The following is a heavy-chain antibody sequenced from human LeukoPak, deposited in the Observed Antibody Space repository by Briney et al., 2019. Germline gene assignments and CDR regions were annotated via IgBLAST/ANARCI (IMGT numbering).Heavy chain of an antibody. CDR3: ARHGSYDFWSGYYDYYYYMDV. J-gene: IGHJ6*03. Sequence: SETLSLTCTVSGGSISSYYWSWIRQPPGKGLEWIGYIYTSGSTNYNPSLKSRVTISVDTSKNQFSLKLSSVTAADTAVYYCARHGSYDFWSGYYDYYYYMDVWGKGTTVTVSS. V-gene: IGHV4-4*09. D-gene: IGHD3-3*01. CDR2: IYTSGST. CDR1: GGSISSYY.